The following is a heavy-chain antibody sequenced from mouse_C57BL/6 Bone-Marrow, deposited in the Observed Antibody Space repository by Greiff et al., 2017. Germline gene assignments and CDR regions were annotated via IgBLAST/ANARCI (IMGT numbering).Heavy chain of an antibody. Sequence: EVKLEESGGGLVQPGGSMKLSCVASGFTFSNYWMNWVRQSPEKGLEWVAQIRLKSDNYATHYAESVKGRFTISRDDSKSSVYLQMNNVRAEDTGIYYCTGDTRAYWGQGTLVTVSA. CDR2: IRLKSDNYAT. CDR3: TGDTRAY. D-gene: IGHD1-1*01. J-gene: IGHJ3*01. V-gene: IGHV6-3*01. CDR1: GFTFSNYW.